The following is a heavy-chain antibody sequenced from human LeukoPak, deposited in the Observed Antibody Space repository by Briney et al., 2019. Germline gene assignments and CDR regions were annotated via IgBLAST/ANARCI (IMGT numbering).Heavy chain of an antibody. CDR1: GYTFTSYD. V-gene: IGHV1-8*01. J-gene: IGHJ4*02. D-gene: IGHD1-26*01. Sequence: GASVKVSCKASGYTFTSYDINWVRQAPGQGLEWMGWMNPNSGNTGYAQKFQGRVAMTRNTSISTAYMELSSLRSDDTAVYYCARARSGSYYVGFDYWGQGTLVTVSS. CDR2: MNPNSGNT. CDR3: ARARSGSYYVGFDY.